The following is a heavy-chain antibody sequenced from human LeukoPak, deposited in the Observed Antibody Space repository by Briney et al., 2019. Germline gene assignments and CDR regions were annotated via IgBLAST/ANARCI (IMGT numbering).Heavy chain of an antibody. V-gene: IGHV4-59*01. CDR2: IYYSGST. CDR3: ARETSQKGAHYMDV. Sequence: TSSETLSLTCTVSGGSISSYYWSWIRQPPGKGLEWIGYIYYSGSTNYNPSLKSRVTISVDTSKKQFSLKLSSVTAADTAVYYCARETSQKGAHYMDVWGKGTTVTISS. D-gene: IGHD3-16*01. J-gene: IGHJ6*03. CDR1: GGSISSYY.